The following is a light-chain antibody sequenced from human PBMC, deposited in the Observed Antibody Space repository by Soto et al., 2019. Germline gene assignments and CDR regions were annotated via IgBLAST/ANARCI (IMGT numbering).Light chain of an antibody. CDR2: SNN. CDR1: SSNIGSNT. CDR3: AAWDDSLNGQGV. Sequence: QSVLTQPPSASGTPGQRVTISCSGSSSNIGSNTVNWYQQLPGTAPKLLIYSNNQRPSGVPDRFSGSKSGTSASLAISGLQYEDEAEYYCAAWDDSLNGQGVFGGGTKLTVL. J-gene: IGLJ2*01. V-gene: IGLV1-44*01.